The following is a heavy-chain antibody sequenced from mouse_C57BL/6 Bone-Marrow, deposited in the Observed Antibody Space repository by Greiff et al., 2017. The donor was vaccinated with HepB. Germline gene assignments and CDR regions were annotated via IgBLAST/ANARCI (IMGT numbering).Heavy chain of an antibody. V-gene: IGHV5-9-1*02. CDR3: TREGSTTVVADGAMDY. CDR1: GFTFSSYA. Sequence: EVKVVESGEGLVKPGGSLKLSCAASGFTFSSYAMSWVRQTPEKRLEWVAYISSGGDYIYYADTVKGRFTISRVNARNTLYLQMSSLKSEDTAMYYCTREGSTTVVADGAMDYWGQGTSVTVSS. D-gene: IGHD1-1*01. CDR2: ISSGGDYI. J-gene: IGHJ4*01.